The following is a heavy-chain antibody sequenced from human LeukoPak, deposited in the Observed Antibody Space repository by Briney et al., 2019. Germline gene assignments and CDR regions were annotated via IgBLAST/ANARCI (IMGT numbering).Heavy chain of an antibody. CDR1: GGSISSYS. Sequence: PSETLSLTCTVSGGSISSYSWSWIRQPPGKGLEWIGYIYYSGSTNYNPSLKSRVTISVDTSKDQFSLKLSSVPAADTAVYYYARDSQVVDGFDIWGQGTMVTVSS. CDR3: ARDSQVVDGFDI. V-gene: IGHV4-59*01. CDR2: IYYSGST. D-gene: IGHD2-21*01. J-gene: IGHJ3*02.